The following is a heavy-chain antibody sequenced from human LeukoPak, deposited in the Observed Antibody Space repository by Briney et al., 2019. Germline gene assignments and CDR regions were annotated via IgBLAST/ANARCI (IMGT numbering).Heavy chain of an antibody. D-gene: IGHD3-10*01. V-gene: IGHV4-38-2*02. CDR1: GYSISTSYY. J-gene: IGHJ5*02. Sequence: SETLSLTCTVSGYSISTSYYWGWIRQPPGKGLEWIGSIYHSGNTYYNPSLKSRVTISVDTSKKQFSLKLSSVTAADTAVYYCARGRPDGSGSYYKFDPWGQGTLVTVSS. CDR2: IYHSGNT. CDR3: ARGRPDGSGSYYKFDP.